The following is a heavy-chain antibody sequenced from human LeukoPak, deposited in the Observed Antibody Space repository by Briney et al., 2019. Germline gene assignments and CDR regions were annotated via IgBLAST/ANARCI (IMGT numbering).Heavy chain of an antibody. V-gene: IGHV4-39*01. CDR1: GGSISNSNYY. D-gene: IGHD5-12*01. CDR3: ARQRSGYDLYYYYYYMDV. J-gene: IGHJ6*03. CDR2: ISHGEST. Sequence: SQTLSLTCTVSGGSISNSNYYRGWIRQPPGKGLEWIGSISHGESTYYNASLKSRASISIDTSKNQFSLKLSSVTAADTAVYYCARQRSGYDLYYYYYYMDVWGKGTTVTISS.